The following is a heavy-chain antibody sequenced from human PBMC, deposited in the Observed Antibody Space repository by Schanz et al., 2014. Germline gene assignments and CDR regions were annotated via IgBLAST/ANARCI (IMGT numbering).Heavy chain of an antibody. CDR1: GYRLSVFS. J-gene: IGHJ3*01. Sequence: QVQLVQSGSELKKPGASVKVSRKASGYRLSVFSVNWVRQAPGQGLEWMGWINSKTGVPTYAQDFRGRFVLSFDTSVDTAYLQISSLKPGDTAMYYCAINLDMATTDAFDFWGQGTMVIVSP. CDR3: AINLDMATTDAFDF. V-gene: IGHV7-4-1*02. CDR2: INSKTGVP. D-gene: IGHD2-2*03.